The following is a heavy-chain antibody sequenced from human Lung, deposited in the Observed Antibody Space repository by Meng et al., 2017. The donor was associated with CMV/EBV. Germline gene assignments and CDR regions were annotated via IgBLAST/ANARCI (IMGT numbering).Heavy chain of an antibody. V-gene: IGHV3-53*01. CDR2: IYYDDST. CDR3: ARRDDLLGFDY. CDR1: GFTVSRNS. J-gene: IGHJ4*02. D-gene: IGHD2-15*01. Sequence: GESXKISCAISGFTVSRNSMSWVRQAPGKGLERVSVIYYDDSTYYADSVKGRFTMSRDSSMNTVFLQMNSLRVEDTAVYYCARRDDLLGFDYWGQGTLVTVSS.